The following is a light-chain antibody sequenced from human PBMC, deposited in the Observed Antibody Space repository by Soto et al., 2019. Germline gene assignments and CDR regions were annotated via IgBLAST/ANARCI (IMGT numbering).Light chain of an antibody. V-gene: IGKV1-12*01. CDR3: HQADTFPLT. J-gene: IGKJ4*01. Sequence: DIQMTQSPSSVSASVGDRVTITCRASQGISSWVAWYQQKPGKAPNLLIYAATSLQSGVPSRFGGSGSGTEFTPTTISLQPEDFETYDCHQADTFPLTFGGGTKVEI. CDR1: QGISSW. CDR2: AAT.